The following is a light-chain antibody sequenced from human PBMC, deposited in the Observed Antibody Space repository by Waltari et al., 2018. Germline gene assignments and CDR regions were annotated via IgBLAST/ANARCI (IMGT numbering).Light chain of an antibody. V-gene: IGKV3-20*01. J-gene: IGKJ2*01. CDR1: QSVISNY. CDR3: QQYGSSPPRYT. CDR2: GAS. Sequence: DIVLTQSPGTLSLSPGERATLSCRASQSVISNYLAWYQQKPGQAPRLLFYGASSRATGIPDRFSGSGSETDFTLTISRLEPEDFAVYYCQQYGSSPPRYTFGQGTKLEI.